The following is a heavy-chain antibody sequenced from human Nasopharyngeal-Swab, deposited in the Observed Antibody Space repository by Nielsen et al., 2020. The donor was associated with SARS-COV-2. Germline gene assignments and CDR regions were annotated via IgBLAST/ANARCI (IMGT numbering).Heavy chain of an antibody. J-gene: IGHJ2*01. CDR3: ARVTIPVAGSWHFNL. D-gene: IGHD6-19*01. CDR2: IYHTGTT. Sequence: SETLSLTCSVSGSSIAGNDYWGWIRQPPGQGLEWIGTIYHTGTTYRKPSLKRRLTMSIDTSKNQFSLRLTSVTAADTAFYYCARVTIPVAGSWHFNLWGRGTLVTVSS. CDR1: GSSIAGNDY. V-gene: IGHV4-38-2*02.